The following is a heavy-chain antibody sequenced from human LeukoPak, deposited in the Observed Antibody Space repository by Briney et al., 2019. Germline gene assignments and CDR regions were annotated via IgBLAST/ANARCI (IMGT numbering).Heavy chain of an antibody. CDR1: GGSISSYY. V-gene: IGHV4-59*01. D-gene: IGHD6-6*01. CDR2: IYYSGST. CDR3: ASVGSSLYYYYYMDV. J-gene: IGHJ6*03. Sequence: SETLSLTCTVSGGSISSYYWSWIRQPPGKGLEWIGYIYYSGSTNYNPSLKSRVTISVDTSKNQFSLKLSSVTAADTAVYYCASVGSSLYYYYYMDVWGKGTTVTVSS.